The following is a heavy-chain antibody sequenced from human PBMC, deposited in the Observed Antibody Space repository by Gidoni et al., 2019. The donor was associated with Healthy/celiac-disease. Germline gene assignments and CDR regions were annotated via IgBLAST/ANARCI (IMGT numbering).Heavy chain of an antibody. CDR1: GFTFSNAW. CDR2: IKSKTDGGTT. V-gene: IGHV3-15*01. J-gene: IGHJ4*02. CDR3: TTPYYYDSSGYLRVDY. Sequence: EVQLVESGGGLVKPGWSLRLSCAASGFTFSNAWMSWVRQAPGKGLEWVGRIKSKTDGGTTDYAAPVKGRFTISRDDSKNTLYLQMNSLKTEDTAVYYCTTPYYYDSSGYLRVDYWGQGTLVTVSS. D-gene: IGHD3-22*01.